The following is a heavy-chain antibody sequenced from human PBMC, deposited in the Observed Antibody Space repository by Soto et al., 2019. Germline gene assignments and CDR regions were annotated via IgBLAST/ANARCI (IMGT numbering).Heavy chain of an antibody. V-gene: IGHV4-4*02. CDR1: DGSISSYDW. J-gene: IGHJ4*02. D-gene: IGHD3-3*01. CDR3: ATGNVDSMLEY. Sequence: QVQLQESGPGLVKPSETLSLTCVVSDGSISSYDWWTWVRQPPGKGLEWIGKMYHSGGADYSPSLKSRVTISADSSKNSFSLRLTAVTAADTAVDYCATGNVDSMLEYWGQGTQVAVSS. CDR2: MYHSGGA.